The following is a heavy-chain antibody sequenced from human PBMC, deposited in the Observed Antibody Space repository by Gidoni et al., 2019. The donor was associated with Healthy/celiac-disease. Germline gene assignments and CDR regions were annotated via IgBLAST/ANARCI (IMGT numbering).Heavy chain of an antibody. Sequence: QVQLQQWGAGLLKPSETLSLTCDVYGGSFSGYYWSWFRQPPGKGLEWIGEINHSGSTNYNPSLKSRVTISVDTSKNQFSLKLSSVTAADTAVYYCARVSSGWNPDYWGQGTLVTVSS. CDR2: INHSGST. CDR3: ARVSSGWNPDY. J-gene: IGHJ4*02. D-gene: IGHD6-19*01. CDR1: GGSFSGYY. V-gene: IGHV4-34*01.